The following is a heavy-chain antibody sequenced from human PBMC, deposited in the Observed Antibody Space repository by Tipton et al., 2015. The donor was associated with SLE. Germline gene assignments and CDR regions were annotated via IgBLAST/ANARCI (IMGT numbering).Heavy chain of an antibody. Sequence: TLSLTCTVSGGSISSYYWSWIRQPPGKGLEWIGYIYYSGSTNYNPSLKSRVTISVDTSKNQFSLKLSSVTAADTAVYYCARVNDSSGSDAFDIWGQGTMVTVSS. D-gene: IGHD3-22*01. CDR1: GGSISSYY. V-gene: IGHV4-59*01. CDR2: IYYSGST. J-gene: IGHJ3*02. CDR3: ARVNDSSGSDAFDI.